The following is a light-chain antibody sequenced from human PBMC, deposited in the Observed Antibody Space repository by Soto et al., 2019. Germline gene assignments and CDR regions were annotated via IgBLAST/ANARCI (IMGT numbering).Light chain of an antibody. Sequence: EIVLTQSPGTLALSPGEGATLSCRASQSVSKYLAWYQQKPGQAPRLLIYGASSRATGIPDSFSGSGSGTDFTLTISRLGPEDFAVYYCQQYGGSPQTFGQGTKVDI. V-gene: IGKV3-20*01. CDR3: QQYGGSPQT. CDR1: QSVSKY. J-gene: IGKJ1*01. CDR2: GAS.